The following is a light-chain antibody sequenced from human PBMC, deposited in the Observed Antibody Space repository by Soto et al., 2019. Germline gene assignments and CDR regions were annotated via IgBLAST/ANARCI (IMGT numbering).Light chain of an antibody. Sequence: QSVLTQPPSVSGAPGQRVTISCTGSSSNIGAGYDVHWYQQLPGTAPKLLIYGNSNRPSGVPDRFSGSKSGTSASLAITGLQAEDEADYYCQSYDSSLSDLYVFCTGTKVTVL. CDR2: GNS. V-gene: IGLV1-40*01. J-gene: IGLJ1*01. CDR1: SSNIGAGYD. CDR3: QSYDSSLSDLYV.